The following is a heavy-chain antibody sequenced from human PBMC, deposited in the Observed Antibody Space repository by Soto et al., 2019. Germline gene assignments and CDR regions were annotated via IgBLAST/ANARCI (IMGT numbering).Heavy chain of an antibody. CDR1: GFTVSNAW. CDR3: TTANCNSPSQFDY. CDR2: IKSKTDGGTT. D-gene: IGHD1-7*01. V-gene: IGHV3-15*01. J-gene: IGHJ4*02. Sequence: EVQLVESGGGLVKPGGSLRLSCAASGFTVSNAWMSWVRQAPGKGLEWVGRIKSKTDGGTTDYAAPVKGRFTISRSDSKNTLYLQMNSLKTEDTAVYYCTTANCNSPSQFDYWGQGTRFTVAS.